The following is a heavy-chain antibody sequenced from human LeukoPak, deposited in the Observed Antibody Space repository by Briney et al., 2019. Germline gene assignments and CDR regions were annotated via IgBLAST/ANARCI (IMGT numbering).Heavy chain of an antibody. V-gene: IGHV3-21*04. CDR3: VRDRGAYRPIDY. Sequence: PGGSLRLSCAASAFSLNAYNMNRVRQAPGKGLEWVSSISYTGTYIYYADSVKGRFTISRDNAQNSLYLRMNSLRAEDTAIYYCVRDRGAYRPIDYWGQGTLVTVSS. J-gene: IGHJ4*02. CDR2: ISYTGTYI. D-gene: IGHD1-26*01. CDR1: AFSLNAYN.